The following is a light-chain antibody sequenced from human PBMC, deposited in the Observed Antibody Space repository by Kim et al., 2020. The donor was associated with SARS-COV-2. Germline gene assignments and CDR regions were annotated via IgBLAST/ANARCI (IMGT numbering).Light chain of an antibody. CDR1: SGDIGGFNH. J-gene: IGLJ2*01. CDR2: GVS. CDR3: SSYTSDNAVV. V-gene: IGLV2-18*02. Sequence: QSVTIAGTGASGDIGGFNHAPWLRLAPGTAPRLMIAGVSHRPSAVPGRFARSKSGNTASLTISGLQAEEEADYYCSSYTSDNAVVFGGGTQLTVL.